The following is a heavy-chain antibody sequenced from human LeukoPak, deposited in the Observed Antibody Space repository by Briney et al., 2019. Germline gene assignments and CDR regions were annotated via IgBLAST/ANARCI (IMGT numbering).Heavy chain of an antibody. CDR1: GGSISSSSYF. CDR2: IYYSGST. D-gene: IGHD3-16*01. J-gene: IGHJ6*03. Sequence: SETLSLTCTVSGGSISSSSYFWGWIRQPPGKGLEWIGSIYYSGSTYYNPSLRSRVTVSVDTSKNQFSLKLSSVTAADTAVYYCARDSMITFGGTHYMDVWGKGTTVTVSS. V-gene: IGHV4-39*07. CDR3: ARDSMITFGGTHYMDV.